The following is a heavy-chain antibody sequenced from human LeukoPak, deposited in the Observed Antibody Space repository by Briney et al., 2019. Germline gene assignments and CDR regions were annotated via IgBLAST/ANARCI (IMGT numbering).Heavy chain of an antibody. CDR3: AKSSLIRGATLDAFDI. D-gene: IGHD1-26*01. CDR1: GFTFSSYA. V-gene: IGHV3-23*01. CDR2: ISGSGGST. J-gene: IGHJ3*02. Sequence: GGSLRLSCAASGFTFSSYAMNWVRQAPGKGLEWVSAISGSGGSTDYADSVKGRFTISRDNSKNTLYLQMNSLRAEDTAVYYCAKSSLIRGATLDAFDIWGQGTMVSVSS.